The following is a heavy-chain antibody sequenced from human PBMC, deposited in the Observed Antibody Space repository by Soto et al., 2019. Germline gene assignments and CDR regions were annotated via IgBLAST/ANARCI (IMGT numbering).Heavy chain of an antibody. CDR1: GYTFTSYD. CDR3: AREHSSSWRFDY. V-gene: IGHV1-8*01. D-gene: IGHD6-13*01. CDR2: MNPNSGNT. Sequence: QVQLVQSGAEVKKPGASVKVSCKASGYTFTSYDINWERQATGQGLKWMGWMNPNSGNTGYAQKFQGRVTMTRNTSISTAYMELSSLRSEDTAVYYCAREHSSSWRFDYWGQGTLVTVSS. J-gene: IGHJ4*02.